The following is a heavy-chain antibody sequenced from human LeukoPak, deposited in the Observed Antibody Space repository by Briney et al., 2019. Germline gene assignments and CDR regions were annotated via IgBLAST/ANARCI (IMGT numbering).Heavy chain of an antibody. J-gene: IGHJ6*04. V-gene: IGHV4-34*01. Sequence: SETLSLTCAVYGGSFSGYYWSWIRQPPGKGLEWIGEINHSGSTNYNPSLKSRVTISVDTSKNQFPLKLSSVTAADTAVYYCARGLRCSSTSCYGSKFRYYYYGMDVWGKGTTVTVSS. CDR2: INHSGST. CDR1: GGSFSGYY. D-gene: IGHD2-2*01. CDR3: ARGLRCSSTSCYGSKFRYYYYGMDV.